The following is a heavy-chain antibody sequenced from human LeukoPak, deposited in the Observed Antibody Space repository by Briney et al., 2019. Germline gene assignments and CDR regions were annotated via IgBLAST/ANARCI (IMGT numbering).Heavy chain of an antibody. Sequence: PGGSLRFSCAASGFTFSSYGMHWVRQAPGKGLEWVAVIWYDGSNKYYADSVKGRFTISRDNSKNTLYLQMNSLRAEDAAVYYCARDFPGIAARPSALDYWGQGTLVTVSS. D-gene: IGHD6-13*01. CDR3: ARDFPGIAARPSALDY. CDR2: IWYDGSNK. V-gene: IGHV3-33*01. J-gene: IGHJ4*02. CDR1: GFTFSSYG.